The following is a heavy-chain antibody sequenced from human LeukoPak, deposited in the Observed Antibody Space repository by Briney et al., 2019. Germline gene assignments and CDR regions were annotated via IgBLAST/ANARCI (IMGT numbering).Heavy chain of an antibody. CDR3: RGGSSSSVGDY. CDR1: GFTFSSYA. Sequence: GGSLRLSCAASGFTFSSYAMHWVRQAPGKGLEWVAVISYDGSNKYYADSVKGRFTISRDNSKNTLYLQMNSLRAEDTAVYYCRGGSSSSVGDYGGKGPLATASS. J-gene: IGHJ4*02. CDR2: ISYDGSNK. V-gene: IGHV3-30*04. D-gene: IGHD6-6*01.